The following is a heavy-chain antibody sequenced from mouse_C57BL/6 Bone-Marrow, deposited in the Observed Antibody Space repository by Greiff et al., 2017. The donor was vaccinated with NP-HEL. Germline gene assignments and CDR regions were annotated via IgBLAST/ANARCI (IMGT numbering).Heavy chain of an antibody. Sequence: VQLVESGPGLVQPSQSLSITCTVSGFSLTSYGVHWVRQSPGKGLEWLGVIWSGGSTDYNAAFISRLSISKDNSKSQVFFKMNSLQADDTAIYYCARNSGGSSPYYYAMDYWGQGTSVTVSS. V-gene: IGHV2-2*01. CDR1: GFSLTSYG. CDR2: IWSGGST. CDR3: ARNSGGSSPYYYAMDY. D-gene: IGHD1-1*01. J-gene: IGHJ4*01.